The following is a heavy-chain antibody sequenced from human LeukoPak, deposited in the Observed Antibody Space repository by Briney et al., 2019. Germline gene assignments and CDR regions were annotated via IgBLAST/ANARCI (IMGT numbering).Heavy chain of an antibody. D-gene: IGHD2-15*01. CDR3: AREGDIVVGGGFDY. CDR1: GFTFSDHY. Sequence: SGGSLRLSCAASGFTFSDHYMDWVRQAPGKGLEWVGRTRNKANSYITEYAASVKGRFTISRDDSKNSLYLQMNSLQTEDTAVYYCAREGDIVVGGGFDYWGQGTLVTVSS. J-gene: IGHJ4*02. V-gene: IGHV3-72*01. CDR2: TRNKANSYIT.